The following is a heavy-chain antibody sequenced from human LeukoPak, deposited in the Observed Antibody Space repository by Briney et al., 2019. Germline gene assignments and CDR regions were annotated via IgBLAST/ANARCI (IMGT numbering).Heavy chain of an antibody. V-gene: IGHV4-34*01. CDR3: AKGARALIAAAGTNNWFDP. D-gene: IGHD6-13*01. CDR1: GGSFSGYY. Sequence: SETLSLTCAVYGGSFSGYYWSWIRQPPGKGLEWIGEINHSGSTNYNPSLKSRVTISVDTSKNRFSLKLSSVTAADTAVYYCAKGARALIAAAGTNNWFDPWGQGTLVTVSS. CDR2: INHSGST. J-gene: IGHJ5*02.